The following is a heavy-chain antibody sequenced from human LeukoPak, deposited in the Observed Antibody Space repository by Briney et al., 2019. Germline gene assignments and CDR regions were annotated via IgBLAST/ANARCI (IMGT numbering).Heavy chain of an antibody. V-gene: IGHV4-39*07. Sequence: SGTLSLTCTVSGGSLSSSSYYWGWIRQPPGTGLEWVGSIYYSGSTYYNPSLKSRVTISVDTSKNQFSLKLSSVTAADTAVYYCARGNYDFWSGYNLGYAFDIWGQGTMVTVSS. D-gene: IGHD3-3*01. CDR2: IYYSGST. CDR3: ARGNYDFWSGYNLGYAFDI. J-gene: IGHJ3*02. CDR1: GGSLSSSSYY.